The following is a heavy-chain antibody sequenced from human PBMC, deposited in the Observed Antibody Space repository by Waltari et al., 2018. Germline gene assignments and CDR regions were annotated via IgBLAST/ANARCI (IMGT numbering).Heavy chain of an antibody. V-gene: IGHV4-4*02. Sequence: QVQLQESGPGLVEPSGTLSLTFAVSGDSISSNYWWRWVRQSPGKGLEWIGQIHHSGRTHYKPSFESRLSMSVDRSKSQFPLNLNSVTAADTAVYYCAGDRAIGLFFDYWGQGTLVTVSS. CDR1: GDSISSNYW. CDR2: IHHSGRT. J-gene: IGHJ4*02. CDR3: AGDRAIGLFFDY. D-gene: IGHD2-2*01.